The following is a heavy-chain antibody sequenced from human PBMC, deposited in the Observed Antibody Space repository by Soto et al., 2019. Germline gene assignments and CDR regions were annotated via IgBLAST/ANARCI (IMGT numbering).Heavy chain of an antibody. CDR2: ISWNSDNI. CDR3: AKDYYDSRGYSNFDY. Sequence: GGSLRLSCAASGFPFEDYAMHWVRQAPGKGLEWVSGISWNSDNIGYADSVKGRFTISRDNAKNSLFLQMNSLRAEDTAFYYCAKDYYDSRGYSNFDYWGQGTLVTVSS. V-gene: IGHV3-9*01. J-gene: IGHJ4*02. CDR1: GFPFEDYA. D-gene: IGHD3-22*01.